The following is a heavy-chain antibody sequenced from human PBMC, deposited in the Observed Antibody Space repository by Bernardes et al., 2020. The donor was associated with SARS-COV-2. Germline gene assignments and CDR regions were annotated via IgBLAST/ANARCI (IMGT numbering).Heavy chain of an antibody. J-gene: IGHJ3*02. CDR2: ISGGGGST. Sequence: GGSLRLCCAASGFTFSSYAMSRVRQAPGKGLEWVSAISGGGGSTYYADSVKGRFTISRDNSKNTLYLQMNSLRAEDTAVYYCAKVLTPYQNYSKQLDAFDIWGQGTMVTVSS. CDR3: AKVLTPYQNYSKQLDAFDI. V-gene: IGHV3-23*01. D-gene: IGHD4-4*01. CDR1: GFTFSSYA.